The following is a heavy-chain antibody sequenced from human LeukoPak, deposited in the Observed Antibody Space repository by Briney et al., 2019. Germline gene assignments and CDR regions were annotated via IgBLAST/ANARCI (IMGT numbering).Heavy chain of an antibody. V-gene: IGHV3-23*01. D-gene: IGHD6-6*01. CDR3: AKDGPYSSSSQGYFDY. Sequence: GGSLRLSCAASGFTFSSYGMSWVRQAPGKGLEWVSAISGSGGITYYADSVKGRFTISRDNSKNTLYLQMNSLRAEDTALHYCAKDGPYSSSSQGYFDYWGQGTLVTVSP. CDR1: GFTFSSYG. J-gene: IGHJ4*02. CDR2: ISGSGGIT.